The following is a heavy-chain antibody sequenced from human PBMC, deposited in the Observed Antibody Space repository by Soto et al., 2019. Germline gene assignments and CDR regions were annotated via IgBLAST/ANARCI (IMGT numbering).Heavy chain of an antibody. V-gene: IGHV1-18*04. Sequence: QVQLVQSGAELKKPGASVNVSCKAPGYTFTTYGISWVRQAPGQGLEWMGWINAYNGDTRFAHKFHGRVTLTTDASRSTVYMALKNLSSDDTAVYYCARDLLAWGQGTMVTVSS. CDR2: INAYNGDT. CDR1: GYTFTTYG. J-gene: IGHJ3*01. CDR3: ARDLLA.